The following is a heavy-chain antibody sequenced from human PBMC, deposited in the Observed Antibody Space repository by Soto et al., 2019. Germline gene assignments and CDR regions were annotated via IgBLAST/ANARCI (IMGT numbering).Heavy chain of an antibody. CDR2: LSGGGTTT. Sequence: EVQLLESGGGLVQPGGSLRLSCTASGFTFSTYGMSWVRQAPGKGLEWVSRLSGGGTTTYYIDSVNGRFTISRDNSRNTPSLQMNSLRTEDTAIYYGAKDGMDVWGLGTTVTVSS. V-gene: IGHV3-23*01. CDR1: GFTFSTYG. J-gene: IGHJ6*02. CDR3: AKDGMDV.